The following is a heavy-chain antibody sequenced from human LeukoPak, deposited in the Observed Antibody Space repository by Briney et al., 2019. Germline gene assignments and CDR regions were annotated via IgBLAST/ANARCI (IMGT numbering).Heavy chain of an antibody. CDR1: GFTFSSYS. CDR3: ARDFARSGGVPGVYAFDI. J-gene: IGHJ3*02. CDR2: ISSSSSTI. V-gene: IGHV3-48*04. D-gene: IGHD2-15*01. Sequence: GGSLRLSCAASGFTFSSYSMNWVRQAPGKGLEWVSYISSSSSTIYYADSVKGRFTISRDNAKNSLYLQMNSLRAEDTAVYYCARDFARSGGVPGVYAFDIWGQGTMVTVSS.